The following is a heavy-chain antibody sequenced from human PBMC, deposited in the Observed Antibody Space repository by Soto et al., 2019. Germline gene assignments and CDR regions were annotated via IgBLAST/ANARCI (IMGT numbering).Heavy chain of an antibody. CDR3: ARSSGDDFFYYGMDV. V-gene: IGHV4-59*10. D-gene: IGHD4-17*01. Sequence: SETLSLTCSVSGASITSYYWSWIRQSAGEGLQWIGRVYARGATNFNPSLKSRVTISGDTSKNQFSLELTSVTAADTAVYYCARSSGDDFFYYGMDVWGHGTTVTVSS. CDR2: VYARGAT. CDR1: GASITSYY. J-gene: IGHJ6*02.